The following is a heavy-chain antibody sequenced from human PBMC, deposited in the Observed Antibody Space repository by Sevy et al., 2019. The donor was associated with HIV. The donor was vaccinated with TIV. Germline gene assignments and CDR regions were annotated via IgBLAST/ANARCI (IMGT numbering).Heavy chain of an antibody. Sequence: ASVKVSCKAFGGTFSSYAISWVRQAPGQGLEWMGGIIPISATANYAQKFQGRVTITADESTSTAYMEMSGLRSEDTAVYYCASTDYYDSDGYYLYAFDIWAKGQWSPSPQ. J-gene: IGHJ3*02. CDR3: ASTDYYDSDGYYLYAFDI. D-gene: IGHD3-22*01. CDR1: GGTFSSYA. V-gene: IGHV1-69*13. CDR2: IIPISATA.